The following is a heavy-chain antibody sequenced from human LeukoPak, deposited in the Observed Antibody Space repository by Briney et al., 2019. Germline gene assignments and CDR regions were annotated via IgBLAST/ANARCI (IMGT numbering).Heavy chain of an antibody. J-gene: IGHJ5*02. CDR1: GYTFITYG. Sequence: ASVKVSCKASGYTFITYGISWVRQAPGQGLEWMGWISAYNGNTNYAQKLQGRVTMTTDTSTSTAYMELRSLRSDDTAVYYCAREGSGSRDNWFDPWGQGTLVTVSS. CDR2: ISAYNGNT. CDR3: AREGSGSRDNWFDP. D-gene: IGHD1-26*01. V-gene: IGHV1-18*01.